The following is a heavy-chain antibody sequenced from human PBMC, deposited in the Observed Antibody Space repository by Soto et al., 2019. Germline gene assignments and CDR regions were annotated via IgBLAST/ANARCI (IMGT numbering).Heavy chain of an antibody. V-gene: IGHV1-18*01. D-gene: IGHD3-3*01. CDR3: ARDPHEFWTSYWFDP. CDR2: ISAYDGKT. CDR1: GYTFNTYG. J-gene: IGHJ5*02. Sequence: ASVKVSCKTSGYTFNTYGINWVRQAPGQGLELMGWISAYDGKTTYAEKFQGRVTLTTDTSTSTAYMELRSLRADDTAIYYCARDPHEFWTSYWFDPWGQGTPVTVSS.